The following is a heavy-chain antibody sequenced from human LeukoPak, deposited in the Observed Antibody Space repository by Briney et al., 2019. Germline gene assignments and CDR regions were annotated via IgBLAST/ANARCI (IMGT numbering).Heavy chain of an antibody. D-gene: IGHD4-23*01. CDR2: ISGSGDIA. Sequence: GGSLRLSCAASEFTFNNYAMNWVRQAPGKGLEWVSVISGSGDIAYYAGSVKGRFTISRDNSKNTLYLQVNSLRAEDTAVYYCAKVTQSTVIRSPFDYWGQGTLVTVSS. J-gene: IGHJ4*02. CDR3: AKVTQSTVIRSPFDY. CDR1: EFTFNNYA. V-gene: IGHV3-23*01.